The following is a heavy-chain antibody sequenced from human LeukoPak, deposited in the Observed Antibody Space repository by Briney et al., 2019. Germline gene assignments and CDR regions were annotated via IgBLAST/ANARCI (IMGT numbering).Heavy chain of an antibody. D-gene: IGHD2-2*02. V-gene: IGHV3-21*01. CDR2: ISSSSSYI. Sequence: GGSLRLSCAASGFTFSSYEMNWVRQAPGKGLEWVSSISSSSSYIYNPDPVKGRFTISRDNAKNSLYLQMNSLRAEDTAVYYCARASPLGYCSSTSCYTVDYWGQGTLVTVSS. CDR3: ARASPLGYCSSTSCYTVDY. CDR1: GFTFSSYE. J-gene: IGHJ4*02.